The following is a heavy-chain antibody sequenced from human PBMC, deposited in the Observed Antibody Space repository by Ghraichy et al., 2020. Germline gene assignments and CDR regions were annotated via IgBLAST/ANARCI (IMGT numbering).Heavy chain of an antibody. D-gene: IGHD3-3*01. CDR1: GYTFTSYG. CDR2: ISAYNGNT. CDR3: ARARPLRFLYGMDV. J-gene: IGHJ6*02. Sequence: ASVKVSCKASGYTFTSYGISWVRQAPGQGLEWMGWISAYNGNTNYAQKLQGRVTMTTDTSTSTAYMELRSLRSDDTAVYYCARARPLRFLYGMDVWGQGTTVTVSS. V-gene: IGHV1-18*01.